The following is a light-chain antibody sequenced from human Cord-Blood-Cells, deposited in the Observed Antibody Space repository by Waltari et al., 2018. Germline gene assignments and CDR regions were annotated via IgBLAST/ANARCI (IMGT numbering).Light chain of an antibody. CDR3: LSADSSATWV. CDR2: KDS. CDR1: ALPKNY. V-gene: IGLV3-16*01. Sequence: SYELTQPPSVSVSLGQMARITCSGEALPKNYAYWYQQKPGQFPVLVIYKDSERPSGIPERFSGSSSGTIVTLTISGVQAEDEADYYCLSADSSATWVFGGGTKLTVL. J-gene: IGLJ3*02.